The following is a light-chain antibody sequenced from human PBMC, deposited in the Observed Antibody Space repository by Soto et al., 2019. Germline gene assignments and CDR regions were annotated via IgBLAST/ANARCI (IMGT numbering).Light chain of an antibody. CDR3: QQYNNWPFM. J-gene: IGKJ3*01. CDR2: GAS. Sequence: EIVMTQSPATLSVSPGERATLSCRASQSVSSNLAWYQQKPGQAPRLLIYGASTRATGIPARFSGSGSGTEFPLTISSLQSEYFAVYYCQQYNNWPFMFSPGTKVDIK. CDR1: QSVSSN. V-gene: IGKV3-15*01.